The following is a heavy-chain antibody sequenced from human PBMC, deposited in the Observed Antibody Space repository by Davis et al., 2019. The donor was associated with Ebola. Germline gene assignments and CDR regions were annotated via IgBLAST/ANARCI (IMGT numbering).Heavy chain of an antibody. V-gene: IGHV4-39*01. J-gene: IGHJ4*02. CDR1: GGSISSSSYY. Sequence: MPSETLSLTCTVSGGSISSSSYYWGWLRQPPGKGLEWIGSIYYSGSTYYNPSLKSRVTISVDTSKNQFSLKLSSVTAADTAVYYCARRVRGYDSSGYTDYWGQGTLVTVSS. CDR3: ARRVRGYDSSGYTDY. CDR2: IYYSGST. D-gene: IGHD3-22*01.